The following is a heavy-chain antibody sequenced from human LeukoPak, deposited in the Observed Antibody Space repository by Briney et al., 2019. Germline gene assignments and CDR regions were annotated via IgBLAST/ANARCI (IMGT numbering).Heavy chain of an antibody. J-gene: IGHJ4*02. CDR1: GYSISSGYY. V-gene: IGHV4-38-2*02. CDR2: IYHSGST. CDR3: AREYRALPAAAFDY. Sequence: SETLSLTCTVSGYSISSGYYWGWIRQPPGKGLEWIGSIYHSGSTYYNPSLKSRVTISVDTSKNQFSLKLSSVTAADTAVYYCAREYRALPAAAFDYWGQGTLVTVSS. D-gene: IGHD2-2*01.